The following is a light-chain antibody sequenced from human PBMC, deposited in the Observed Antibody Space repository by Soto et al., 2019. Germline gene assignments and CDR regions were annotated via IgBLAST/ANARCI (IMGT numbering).Light chain of an antibody. CDR3: HQRQSWPRT. J-gene: IGKJ1*01. CDR2: QTS. V-gene: IGKV3-11*01. Sequence: EIVLTQSPATLSSFPGDRVTLSCRASQYINTRLAWYQHRPGQAPILLIYQTSLRAAGIPARFSASGSGTDFTRTIIDVQPKDFELSYCHQRQSWPRTFVQGTKVDIK. CDR1: QYINTR.